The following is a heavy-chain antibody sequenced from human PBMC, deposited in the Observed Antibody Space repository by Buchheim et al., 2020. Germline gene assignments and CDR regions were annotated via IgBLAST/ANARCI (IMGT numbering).Heavy chain of an antibody. CDR1: GLTFSNYP. V-gene: IGHV3-23*01. D-gene: IGHD2-21*02. Sequence: EVHLLESGGGLVQPGGSLRLSCAASGLTFSNYPMSWVRQAPGKGLEWVSAISGGGGTTHYADSVKGRFTISRDNSNNTLYLQMNSLRAEDSALYYCAKDRDVVIIPSAIQRGWFDPWGQGTL. J-gene: IGHJ5*02. CDR2: ISGGGGTT. CDR3: AKDRDVVIIPSAIQRGWFDP.